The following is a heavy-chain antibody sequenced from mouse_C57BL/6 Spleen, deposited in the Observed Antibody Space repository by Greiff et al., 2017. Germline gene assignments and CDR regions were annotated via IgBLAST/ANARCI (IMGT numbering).Heavy chain of an antibody. V-gene: IGHV1-69*01. D-gene: IGHD2-2*01. CDR2: IDPSDSYT. J-gene: IGHJ3*01. CDR1: GYTFTSYW. Sequence: QVQLQQPGAELVMPGASVKLSCKASGYTFTSYWMHWVKQRPGQGLEWIGEIDPSDSYTNYNQKFKGKSTLTVDKSSSTAYMQLSILTSEDSAVYYCARSSIYYGYGAWFAYWGQGTLVTVSA. CDR3: ARSSIYYGYGAWFAY.